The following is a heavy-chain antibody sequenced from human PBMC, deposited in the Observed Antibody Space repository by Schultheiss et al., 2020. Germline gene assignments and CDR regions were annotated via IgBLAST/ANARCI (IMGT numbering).Heavy chain of an antibody. CDR1: GYTFTGYY. CDR3: ATDRYYYGMDV. J-gene: IGHJ6*02. Sequence: ASVKVSCKASGYTFTGYYMHWVRQAPGQGLEWMGWMNPNSGNTGYAQKFQGRVTMTRNTSISTAYMELSSLRSEDTAVYYCATDRYYYGMDVWGQGTTVTVSS. CDR2: MNPNSGNT. V-gene: IGHV1-8*02.